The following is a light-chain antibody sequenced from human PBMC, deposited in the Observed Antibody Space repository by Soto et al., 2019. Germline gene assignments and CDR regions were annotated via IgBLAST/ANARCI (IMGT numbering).Light chain of an antibody. CDR2: AAS. CDR1: QTISSN. V-gene: IGKV1-39*01. CDR3: QQYKSYTWT. Sequence: DIQMTQSPSSLSASVGDRVTITCRASQTISSNLNWYQQKPGKVPKLLIYAASSLQSGVPSRFSGSGSGTEFTLTISSLQPDDFATYYCQQYKSYTWTFGQGTKVDIK. J-gene: IGKJ1*01.